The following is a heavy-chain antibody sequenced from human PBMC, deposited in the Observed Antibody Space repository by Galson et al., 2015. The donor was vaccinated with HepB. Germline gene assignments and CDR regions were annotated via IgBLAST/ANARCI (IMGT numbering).Heavy chain of an antibody. CDR3: ARVSQSTIFGVDIIPYYYYYYYMDV. V-gene: IGHV1-69*10. J-gene: IGHJ6*03. CDR1: GGTFSSYA. Sequence: SVKVSCKASGGTFSSYAISWVRQAPGQGLEWMGGIIPILGIANYAQRFQGRVTITADKSTSTAYMELSSLRSEDTAVYYCARVSQSTIFGVDIIPYYYYYYYMDVWGKGTTVTVSS. D-gene: IGHD3-3*01. CDR2: IIPILGIA.